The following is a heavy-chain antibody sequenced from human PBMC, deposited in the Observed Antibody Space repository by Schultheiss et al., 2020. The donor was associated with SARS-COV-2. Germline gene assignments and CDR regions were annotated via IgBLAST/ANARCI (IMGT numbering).Heavy chain of an antibody. CDR2: IYFTGIT. Sequence: SETLSLTCSVSGSSITGFFWTWIRQPPGKGLDPIGNIYFTGITKYNPSLKSRVTISIDTSKKQFSLKLGSVTAADTAAYFCARATRVESLFSVRGGSFDFWGRGALVTVSS. D-gene: IGHD5-24*01. J-gene: IGHJ4*02. V-gene: IGHV4-59*01. CDR3: ARATRVESLFSVRGGSFDF. CDR1: GSSITGFF.